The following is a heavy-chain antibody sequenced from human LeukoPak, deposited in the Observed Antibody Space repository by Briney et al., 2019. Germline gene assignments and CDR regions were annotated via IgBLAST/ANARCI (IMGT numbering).Heavy chain of an antibody. D-gene: IGHD7-27*01. CDR3: ARDINWVGGY. V-gene: IGHV3-48*03. CDR1: GFTFSSYE. Sequence: GGSLRLSCAASGFTFSSYEMNWVRQAPGKGLEWVSYISSSDNTIYYADSVKGRFTISRDNAKNSLYLQMNSLRAEVTAVYYCARDINWVGGYWGQGTLVTVSS. CDR2: ISSSDNTI. J-gene: IGHJ4*02.